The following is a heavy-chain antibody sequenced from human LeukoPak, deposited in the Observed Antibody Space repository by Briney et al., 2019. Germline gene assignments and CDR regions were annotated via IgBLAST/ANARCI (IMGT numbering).Heavy chain of an antibody. Sequence: RASVTVSCKASGYTFTGYYMHWVRQAPGQGLEWMGWINPNSGGTNYAQKFQGRVTMTRDTSISTAYMELSRLRSDDTAVYYCARTSGYDPFDYWGQGTLVTVSS. CDR1: GYTFTGYY. J-gene: IGHJ4*02. CDR3: ARTSGYDPFDY. V-gene: IGHV1-2*02. CDR2: INPNSGGT. D-gene: IGHD5-12*01.